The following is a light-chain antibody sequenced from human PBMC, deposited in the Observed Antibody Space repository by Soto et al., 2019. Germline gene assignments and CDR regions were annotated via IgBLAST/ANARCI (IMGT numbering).Light chain of an antibody. J-gene: IGLJ1*01. Sequence: QSVLTQPASVSGSPGQSITISCTGSSVDVGDYNSVSWYQQHPGKAPKVMIYHVTIRASGVSNCFSGSKSCNTASLTISGLQAEDEADYYCSSYSHSPPSYVFGTGTKVTVL. V-gene: IGLV2-14*03. CDR3: SSYSHSPPSYV. CDR2: HVT. CDR1: SVDVGDYNS.